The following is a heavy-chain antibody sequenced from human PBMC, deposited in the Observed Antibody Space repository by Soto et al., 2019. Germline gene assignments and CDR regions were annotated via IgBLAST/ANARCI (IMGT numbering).Heavy chain of an antibody. CDR1: GFAFSSYW. D-gene: IGHD6-19*01. CDR2: ISSDGRNT. CDR3: IKASTVTGVGGYR. J-gene: IGHJ5*02. Sequence: EVQLVESGGGLVQPGGSLRLSCAASGFAFSSYWMQWVRQAPGKGPVWVSRISSDGRNTTYADFVKGRFTISSENAENTLHLQMTSLTDADTAVYYCIKASTVTGVGGYRWGQGTLVTVSS. V-gene: IGHV3-74*01.